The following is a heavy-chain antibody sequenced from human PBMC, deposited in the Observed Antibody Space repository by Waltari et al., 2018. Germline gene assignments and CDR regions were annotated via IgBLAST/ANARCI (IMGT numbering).Heavy chain of an antibody. CDR3: AKCGGGDYYYYGMDV. D-gene: IGHD2-21*01. V-gene: IGHV3-23*01. Sequence: EVQLLESGGDLVQPGGSLRLSCAASGFTFSNSAMSWVRQAPGKGLEWVSAISGIGSSTHYADSLKGRFTISRDNFKNTLYLQMNSLRAEDTAVYYCAKCGGGDYYYYGMDVWGQGTTVTVSS. CDR2: ISGIGSST. CDR1: GFTFSNSA. J-gene: IGHJ6*02.